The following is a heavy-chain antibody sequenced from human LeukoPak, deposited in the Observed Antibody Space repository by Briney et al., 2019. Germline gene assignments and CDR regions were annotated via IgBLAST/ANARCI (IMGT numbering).Heavy chain of an antibody. CDR2: IYYSGST. D-gene: IGHD2-15*01. Sequence: SETLSLTCTVSGGSISGSSYYWGWIRQPPGKGLEWIGSIYYSGSTYYNPSLKSRVTISVDTSKNQFSLKLSSVTAADTAVYYCARYCSGGSCYLDYWGQGTLVTVSS. J-gene: IGHJ4*02. CDR3: ARYCSGGSCYLDY. V-gene: IGHV4-39*01. CDR1: GGSISGSSYY.